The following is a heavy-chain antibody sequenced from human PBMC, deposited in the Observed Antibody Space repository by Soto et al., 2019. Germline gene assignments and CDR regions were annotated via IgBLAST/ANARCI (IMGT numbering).Heavy chain of an antibody. CDR3: AGGATSGSLDY. J-gene: IGHJ4*02. D-gene: IGHD6-13*01. V-gene: IGHV3-74*01. CDR1: GFTFRSEW. CDR2: INSDGSST. Sequence: RSLRLSCAPSGFTFRSEWMHWVRQAPGKGVVWVSRINSDGSSTSYADSVKGRFTISRDNAKNTLYLQRNSLRAEETAVYYCAGGATSGSLDYWGQGTLVTVSS.